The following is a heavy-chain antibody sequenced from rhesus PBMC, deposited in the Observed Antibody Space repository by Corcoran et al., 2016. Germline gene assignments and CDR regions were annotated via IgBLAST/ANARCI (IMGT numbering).Heavy chain of an antibody. J-gene: IGHJ5-2*02. CDR3: ARYLNSNPKSLDV. D-gene: IGHD4-23*01. Sequence: QVQLQESGPGLVQPSETLSVTCAVSGGSSSSRYWNWNRQAPGKGLEWIGDIHGSGSSTSYNPSLKSRVTLSVDASKSQLSLKLTSVTAADTAVFYCARYLNSNPKSLDVWGRGVLVTVSS. V-gene: IGHV4-169*01. CDR2: IHGSGSST. CDR1: GGSSSSRY.